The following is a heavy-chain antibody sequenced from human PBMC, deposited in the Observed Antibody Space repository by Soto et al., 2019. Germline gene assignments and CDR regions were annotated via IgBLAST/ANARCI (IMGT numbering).Heavy chain of an antibody. CDR2: IIPIFSTA. CDR1: GGTFSSYA. J-gene: IGHJ5*02. V-gene: IGHV1-69*13. D-gene: IGHD1-7*01. CDR3: AIALGITGTRVDP. Sequence: SVKVSCKASGGTFSSYAISWVRQAPGQGLEWMGGIIPIFSTANYAQKFQGRVTITADESTSTAYMELSSLRSEDTAVYYCAIALGITGTRVDPWGQGTRVTVSS.